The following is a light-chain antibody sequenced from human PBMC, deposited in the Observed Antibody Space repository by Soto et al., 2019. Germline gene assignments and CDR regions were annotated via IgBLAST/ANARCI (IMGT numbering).Light chain of an antibody. Sequence: EIVLTQSPATLSVSPGESATLSCIARQSVSSHLAWHQQKPGQAPRLLIYGASTRATGIPARFSGSGSGTEFTLTISSLQSEDFAVYYCQQYNNWPPVTFGQGTKVDIK. J-gene: IGKJ1*01. CDR3: QQYNNWPPVT. CDR1: QSVSSH. CDR2: GAS. V-gene: IGKV3-15*01.